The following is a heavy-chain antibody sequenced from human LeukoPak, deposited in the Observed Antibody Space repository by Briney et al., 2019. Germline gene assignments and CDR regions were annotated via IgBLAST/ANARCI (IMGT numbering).Heavy chain of an antibody. CDR1: GYTFTGYY. CDR3: ARLYYDILTGSNWFDP. D-gene: IGHD3-9*01. Sequence: ASVKVSCKASGYTFTGYYMHWVRRAPGQGLEWMGWINPNSGGTNYAQKFQGWVTMTRDTSISTAYMELSRLRSDDTAVYYCARLYYDILTGSNWFDPWGQGTLVTVSS. CDR2: INPNSGGT. J-gene: IGHJ5*02. V-gene: IGHV1-2*04.